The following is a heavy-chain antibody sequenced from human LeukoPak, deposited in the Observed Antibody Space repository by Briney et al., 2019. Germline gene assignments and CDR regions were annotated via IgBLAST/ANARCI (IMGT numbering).Heavy chain of an antibody. Sequence: SETLSLTCTVSGGSISSYYWSWIRQPPGKGLEWIGRIYTSGSTNYNPSLKSRVTISVDTSKNQFSLKLSSVTAADTAVYYCATQRYYDFWSGYSSYYFDYWGQGTLVTVSS. CDR1: GGSISSYY. V-gene: IGHV4-4*08. CDR3: ATQRYYDFWSGYSSYYFDY. J-gene: IGHJ4*02. CDR2: IYTSGST. D-gene: IGHD3-3*01.